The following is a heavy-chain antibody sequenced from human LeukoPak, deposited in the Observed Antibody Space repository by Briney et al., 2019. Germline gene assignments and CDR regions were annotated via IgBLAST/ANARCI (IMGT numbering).Heavy chain of an antibody. Sequence: GESLKISCKGSGYSFTSYWIGWVRQMPGKGLGWMGIIYPGDSDTRYRPSFQGQVTISADKSISTAYLQWSSLKASDTAMYYCARRSGWYSGLNWFDPWGQGTLVTVSS. D-gene: IGHD6-19*01. CDR1: GYSFTSYW. CDR3: ARRSGWYSGLNWFDP. V-gene: IGHV5-51*01. CDR2: IYPGDSDT. J-gene: IGHJ5*02.